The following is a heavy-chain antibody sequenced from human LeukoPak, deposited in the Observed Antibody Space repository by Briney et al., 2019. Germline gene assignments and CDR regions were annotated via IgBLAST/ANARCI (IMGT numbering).Heavy chain of an antibody. CDR1: GYTFTSYG. Sequence: ASVKVSCKASGYTFTSYGISWVRQAPGQGLEWMGWISAYNGNTNYAQKLQGRVTMTTDTSTSTAYMELRSLRSDDTAVYYCAREHKVTLKYYFDYWGQGTLVTVSS. CDR3: AREHKVTLKYYFDY. V-gene: IGHV1-18*01. CDR2: ISAYNGNT. J-gene: IGHJ4*02. D-gene: IGHD5-18*01.